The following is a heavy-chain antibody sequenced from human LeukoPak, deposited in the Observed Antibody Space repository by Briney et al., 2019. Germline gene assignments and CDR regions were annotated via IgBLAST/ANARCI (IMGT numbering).Heavy chain of an antibody. CDR1: GFNLNDSG. Sequence: GGSLRLSCAASGFNLNDSGMHWVRQAPGEGLEWVAVIWYDGGEKYYADSVKGRLTIYRDNSKNTLYLQMNSLRADDTAVYYCARDGYYGSGRPFDYWGQGALVSVSS. V-gene: IGHV3-33*01. CDR3: ARDGYYGSGRPFDY. CDR2: IWYDGGEK. J-gene: IGHJ4*02. D-gene: IGHD3-10*01.